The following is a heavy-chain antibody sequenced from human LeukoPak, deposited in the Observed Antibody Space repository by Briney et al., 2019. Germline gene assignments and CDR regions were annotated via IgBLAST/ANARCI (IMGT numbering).Heavy chain of an antibody. CDR1: GFTFSSYA. CDR2: ISGSGGST. CDR3: TRAGSYDFWIDF. J-gene: IGHJ4*02. D-gene: IGHD3-3*01. V-gene: IGHV3-23*01. Sequence: GGSLRLSCAASGFTFSSYAMSWVRQAPGKGLEWVSAISGSGGSTYYADSVKGRFTISGDNSKNTLYLQMNSLRAEDTGKYYCTRAGSYDFWIDFWGQGTVVTVSS.